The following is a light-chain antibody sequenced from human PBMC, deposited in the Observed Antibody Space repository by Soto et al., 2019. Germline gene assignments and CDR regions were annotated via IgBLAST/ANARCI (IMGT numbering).Light chain of an antibody. CDR1: QSVSIN. V-gene: IGKV3-20*01. CDR3: QQYGSSPRT. J-gene: IGKJ1*01. CDR2: GAS. Sequence: PGERATLFFRASQSVSINLAWYQQNPGQAPRLLIYGASYRATGIPDRFSGSGSGTDFTLTISRLEPEDFAVYYCQQYGSSPRTFGQGTKVDI.